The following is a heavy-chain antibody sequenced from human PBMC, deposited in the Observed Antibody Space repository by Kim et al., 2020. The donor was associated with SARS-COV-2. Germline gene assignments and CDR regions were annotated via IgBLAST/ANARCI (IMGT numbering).Heavy chain of an antibody. J-gene: IGHJ3*02. CDR1: GYCFTSYW. CDR2: IDPSDSYT. V-gene: IGHV5-10-1*01. Sequence: GESLKISCKGSGYCFTSYWISWVRQMPGKGLEWMGRIDPSDSYTNYSPSFQGHVTIAADKSISTAYLQWSSLKASDTAMYYCARRMVRGVKEGAFDIWGQGTMVTVSS. D-gene: IGHD3-10*01. CDR3: ARRMVRGVKEGAFDI.